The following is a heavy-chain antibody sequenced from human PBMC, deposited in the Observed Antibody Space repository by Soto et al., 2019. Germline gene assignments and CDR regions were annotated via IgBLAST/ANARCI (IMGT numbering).Heavy chain of an antibody. CDR3: AKDSSGWYWAWFDP. Sequence: QVQLVESGGGVVQPGRSLRLSCAASGFTFSSYGMHWVRQAPGKGLEWVAVISYDGSNKYYADSVKGRFTISRDNSKNTLYLQMNSLRAEDTAVYYCAKDSSGWYWAWFDPWGQGTLVTVSS. J-gene: IGHJ5*02. CDR1: GFTFSSYG. D-gene: IGHD6-19*01. V-gene: IGHV3-30*18. CDR2: ISYDGSNK.